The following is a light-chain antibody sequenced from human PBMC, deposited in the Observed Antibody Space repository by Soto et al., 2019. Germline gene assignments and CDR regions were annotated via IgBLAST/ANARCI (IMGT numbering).Light chain of an antibody. CDR1: QSVSSSY. J-gene: IGKJ1*01. CDR3: QQYGTSPRT. CDR2: GAS. V-gene: IGKV3-20*01. Sequence: EIVLTQSPGTLSLSPGERATLSCRASQSVSSSYLAWYQQKPGQAPGLLIYGASNRDTGIPDKFSGRGSGTDFTLTISSLEPEDFEVYYCQQYGTSPRTFGQGTKVDIK.